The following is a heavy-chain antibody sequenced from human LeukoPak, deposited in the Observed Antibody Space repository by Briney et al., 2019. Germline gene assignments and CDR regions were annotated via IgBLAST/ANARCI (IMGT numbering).Heavy chain of an antibody. V-gene: IGHV3-7*01. J-gene: IGHJ4*02. Sequence: GGSLRLSCVASGFPFDRYWMSWVRQAPPKGLEWVANIKHDGSEKNFVDSVKGRFTISRDNAENSLFLKMKSLRADDTAVYFCARQPIYEAYFDFWGQGTLVTVSS. CDR1: GFPFDRYW. D-gene: IGHD3-16*01. CDR2: IKHDGSEK. CDR3: ARQPIYEAYFDF.